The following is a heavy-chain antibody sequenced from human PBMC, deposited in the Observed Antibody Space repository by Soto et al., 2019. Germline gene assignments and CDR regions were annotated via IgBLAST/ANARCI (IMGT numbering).Heavy chain of an antibody. J-gene: IGHJ4*02. Sequence: QLQLQESGSGLVKPSQTLSLTCAVSGGSISSGSYSSSWIRQPPGKRLEWIGYIYHSGSTYYNPSLKSRATISVDRSKNQFSLKLSSVTAADTAVYYCASAGGLGAVAADYWGQGTLVTVSS. V-gene: IGHV4-30-2*01. D-gene: IGHD6-19*01. CDR1: GGSISSGSYS. CDR3: ASAGGLGAVAADY. CDR2: IYHSGST.